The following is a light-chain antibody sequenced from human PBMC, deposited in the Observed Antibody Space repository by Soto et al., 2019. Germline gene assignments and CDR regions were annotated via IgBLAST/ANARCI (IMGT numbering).Light chain of an antibody. CDR3: AAWDDSLNGVV. V-gene: IGLV1-44*01. CDR2: SNN. CDR1: SSNIGSNT. J-gene: IGLJ2*01. Sequence: QSVLTQPPSASGTPGQRVTISCSGSSSNIGSNTVNWYQQLPGTAPKLLIYSNNQRPSGVPDRFSVSKSGTSASLAISGLQSEYEADYYCAAWDDSLNGVVFGGGTQLAVL.